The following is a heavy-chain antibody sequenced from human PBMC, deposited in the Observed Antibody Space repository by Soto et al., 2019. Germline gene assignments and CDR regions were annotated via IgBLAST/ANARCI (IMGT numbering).Heavy chain of an antibody. CDR1: RDTFSIYD. D-gene: IGHD7-27*01. J-gene: IGHJ4*02. CDR3: ARGPRNWGFDY. V-gene: IGHV1-8*01. Sequence: QVQLVQFGAEVKKPGASVRVSCKASRDTFSIYDINWIRQATGPGLEWLGWMNPITGETGYAQKFQGRVTLTRDTSLNTAYMELSSLDSEDTAVYYCARGPRNWGFDYWGQGTLVTVPS. CDR2: MNPITGET.